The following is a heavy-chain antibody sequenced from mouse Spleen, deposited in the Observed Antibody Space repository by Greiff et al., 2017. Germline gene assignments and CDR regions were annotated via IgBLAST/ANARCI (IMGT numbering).Heavy chain of an antibody. CDR1: GFTFTDYY. CDR2: IRNKANGYTT. D-gene: IGHD4-1*01. J-gene: IGHJ4*01. Sequence: EVQLVESGGGLVQPGGSLSLSCAASGFTFTDYYMSWVRQPPGKALEWLGFIRNKANGYTTEYSASVKGRFTISRDNSQSILYLQMNALRAEDSATYYCARSLTVYAMDYWGQGTSVTVSS. CDR3: ARSLTVYAMDY. V-gene: IGHV7-3*01.